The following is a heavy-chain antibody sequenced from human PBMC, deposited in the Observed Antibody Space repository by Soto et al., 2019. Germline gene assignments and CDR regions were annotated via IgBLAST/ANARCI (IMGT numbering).Heavy chain of an antibody. CDR1: GGSISSGDYY. D-gene: IGHD3-10*01. V-gene: IGHV4-31*03. CDR2: IYYSGRT. J-gene: IGHJ6*02. CDR3: ARDVPPGRGSPNCYYCGMAV. Sequence: QVQLQESGPGLVKPSQTLSLTCTVSGGSISSGDYYWSWIRQHPGKGLEWIGYIYYSGRTYYNPSLTRRVPTSADTSKTQFSLKLSSVTAAAPAVYYCARDVPPGRGSPNCYYCGMAVWGQGTTVTVSS.